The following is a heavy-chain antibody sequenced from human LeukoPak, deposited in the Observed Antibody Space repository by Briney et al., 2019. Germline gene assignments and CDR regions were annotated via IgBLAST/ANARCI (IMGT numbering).Heavy chain of an antibody. V-gene: IGHV3-23*01. Sequence: GGSLRLSCAAAGFVFKNFAMSWVRQAPGKGLDWVSSIGAGGGGDSLYYADSVKGRFPISRDNSKNTLYLQMNSLRAEDTAVYYCAKAHVLLWFGELSRCEYYFDYRGQGTLVTVSS. D-gene: IGHD3-10*01. CDR3: AKAHVLLWFGELSRCEYYFDY. CDR1: GFVFKNFA. CDR2: IGAGGGGDSL. J-gene: IGHJ4*02.